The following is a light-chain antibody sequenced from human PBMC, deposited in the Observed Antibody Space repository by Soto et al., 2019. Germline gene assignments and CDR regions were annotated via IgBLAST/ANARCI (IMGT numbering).Light chain of an antibody. V-gene: IGLV2-14*01. CDR3: SSYTSSSTLV. CDR1: SSDVGGYNY. J-gene: IGLJ1*01. CDR2: EVS. Sequence: QSALTQPASVSGSPGQSITISCTGTSSDVGGYNYVSWYQQHPGKAPKLMISEVSNRPSGVSNRFSGSKSGNTASLTISGLQAEDEADYSCSSYTSSSTLVFGTGTKLTVL.